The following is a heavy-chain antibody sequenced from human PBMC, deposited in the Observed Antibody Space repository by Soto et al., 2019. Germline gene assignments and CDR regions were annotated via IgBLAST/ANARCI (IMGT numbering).Heavy chain of an antibody. CDR1: GYTFSGFY. CDR2: INPNSGGT. V-gene: IGHV1-2*02. D-gene: IGHD6-19*01. Sequence: SVKVSCKASGYTFSGFYMHWVRQAPGQGLEWMGWINPNSGGTKSAEKFQGRVTMTRDTSISTAYMELSRLTSDDTAVYYCASAAVTGTAGLDFWGQGTQVTVSS. J-gene: IGHJ4*02. CDR3: ASAAVTGTAGLDF.